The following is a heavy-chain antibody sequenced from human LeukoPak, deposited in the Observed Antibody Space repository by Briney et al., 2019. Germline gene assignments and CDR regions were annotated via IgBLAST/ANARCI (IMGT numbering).Heavy chain of an antibody. Sequence: GASVKVSCKSPGYTFPNYHFHWVRQAPGLGLQWMGIISPNGDSTTYAQKFQGRLTMTRDTSTNTDYMELTNLRSEDTAVYYCAKDGGRWDFDYWGQGTLVIVSS. J-gene: IGHJ4*02. V-gene: IGHV1-46*01. CDR3: AKDGGRWDFDY. CDR2: ISPNGDST. CDR1: GYTFPNYH. D-gene: IGHD1-26*01.